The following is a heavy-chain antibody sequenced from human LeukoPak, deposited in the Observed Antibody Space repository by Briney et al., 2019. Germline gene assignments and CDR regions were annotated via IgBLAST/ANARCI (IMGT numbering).Heavy chain of an antibody. Sequence: PSETLFLTCAVYGGSFSGYYWSWIRQPPGKGLEWIGEINHSGSTNYNPSLKSRVTISVDTSKNQFSLKLSSVTAADTAVYYCARGGITRVMSSWGQGTLVTVSS. CDR1: GGSFSGYY. D-gene: IGHD2-21*01. V-gene: IGHV4-34*01. CDR2: INHSGST. J-gene: IGHJ4*02. CDR3: ARGGITRVMSS.